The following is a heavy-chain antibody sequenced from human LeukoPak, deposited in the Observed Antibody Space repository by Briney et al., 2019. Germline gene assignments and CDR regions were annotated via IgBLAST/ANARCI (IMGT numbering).Heavy chain of an antibody. D-gene: IGHD6-19*01. J-gene: IGHJ4*02. CDR1: GGSISSYY. V-gene: IGHV4-4*07. CDR2: IYTSGST. CDR3: ARGYSSGWDFDY. Sequence: SETLSLTCTVSGGSISSYYWSWIRQPAGKGLEWIGRIYTSGSTNYNPSLKSRATMSVDTSKNQFSLKLSSVTAADTAVYYCARGYSSGWDFDYWGQGTLVTVSS.